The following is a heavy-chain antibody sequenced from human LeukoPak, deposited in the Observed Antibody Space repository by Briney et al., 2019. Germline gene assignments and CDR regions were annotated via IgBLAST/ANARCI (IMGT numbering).Heavy chain of an antibody. D-gene: IGHD3-3*01. CDR3: ARGDPVYDFWSGGDY. Sequence: GGSLRLSCVASGFGLSGSGMTWVRQAPGKGLEWISYISVSGGIIYYADSVRGRFTISRDNAKNSLYLQMNSLSAEDTAVYFCARGDPVYDFWSGGDYWGQGTLVTVSS. CDR1: GFGLSGSG. CDR2: ISVSGGII. J-gene: IGHJ4*02. V-gene: IGHV3-48*01.